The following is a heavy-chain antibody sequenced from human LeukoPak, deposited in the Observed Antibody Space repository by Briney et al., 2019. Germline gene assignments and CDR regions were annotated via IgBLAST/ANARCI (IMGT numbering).Heavy chain of an antibody. CDR3: AREGYDFWSGPPGGWFDP. Sequence: PGGSLRLSCAASGFTFSSYWMSWVRQAPGKGLESVANIKQDGSEKYYVDSVKGRFTISRDNAKNSLYLQMNSLRAEDTAVYYCAREGYDFWSGPPGGWFDPWGQGTLVTVSS. V-gene: IGHV3-7*01. D-gene: IGHD3-3*01. CDR2: IKQDGSEK. J-gene: IGHJ5*02. CDR1: GFTFSSYW.